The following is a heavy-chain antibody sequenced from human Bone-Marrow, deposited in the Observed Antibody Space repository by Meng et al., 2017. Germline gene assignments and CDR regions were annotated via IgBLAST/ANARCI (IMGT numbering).Heavy chain of an antibody. CDR2: VYHRGDT. CDR1: GDSISSDTW. Sequence: QVQLQESGPGLVKPSRTLSLTCTVSGDSISSDTWWSWVRQPPGKGLEWIGEVYHRGDTNYNPSLKSRVDISVDKSKNQFYLSLFSVTAADTAVYYCGRDQGRELINHWGQGTLVTVSS. V-gene: IGHV4-4*02. D-gene: IGHD1-7*01. CDR3: GRDQGRELINH. J-gene: IGHJ4*02.